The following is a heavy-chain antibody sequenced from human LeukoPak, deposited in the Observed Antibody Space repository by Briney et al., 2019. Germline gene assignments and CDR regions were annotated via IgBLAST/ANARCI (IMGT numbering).Heavy chain of an antibody. CDR3: AREGAVAGTPPFDY. CDR1: GFTFSSYA. V-gene: IGHV3-23*01. CDR2: ISGSGGST. D-gene: IGHD6-19*01. Sequence: GGSLRFSCAASGFTFSSYAMSWVRQAPGKGLEWVSAISGSGGSTYYADSVKGRFTISRDNSKNTLYLQMNSLRAEDTAVYYCAREGAVAGTPPFDYWGQGTLVTVSS. J-gene: IGHJ4*02.